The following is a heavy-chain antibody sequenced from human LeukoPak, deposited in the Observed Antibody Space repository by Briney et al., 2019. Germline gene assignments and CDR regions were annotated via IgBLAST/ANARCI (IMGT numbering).Heavy chain of an antibody. Sequence: PGGSLRLSCAASGFTFSSYSMNWVRQAPGKGLEWVSSISSSSTYIYYADSVKGRFTISRDNSKNTLYLQMNSLRAEDTAVYYCAIVGGGYSYGYYFDYWGQGTLVTVSS. J-gene: IGHJ4*02. CDR2: ISSSSTYI. V-gene: IGHV3-21*01. D-gene: IGHD5-18*01. CDR3: AIVGGGYSYGYYFDY. CDR1: GFTFSSYS.